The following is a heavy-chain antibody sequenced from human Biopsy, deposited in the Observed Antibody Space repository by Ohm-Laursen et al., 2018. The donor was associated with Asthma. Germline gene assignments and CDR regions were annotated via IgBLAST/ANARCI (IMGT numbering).Heavy chain of an antibody. CDR1: GYNFISFA. CDR2: INAGNGNT. J-gene: IGHJ3*02. V-gene: IGHV1-3*01. CDR3: ARTYFDVFAI. Sequence: SVKVSCKASGYNFISFAIHWVRQAPGQRLEWMGWINAGNGNTEYSQKFQGRVTITRDTSASTAYMDLSSLRSEDTAVYYCARTYFDVFAIWGQGTMVTVSS. D-gene: IGHD3-10*01.